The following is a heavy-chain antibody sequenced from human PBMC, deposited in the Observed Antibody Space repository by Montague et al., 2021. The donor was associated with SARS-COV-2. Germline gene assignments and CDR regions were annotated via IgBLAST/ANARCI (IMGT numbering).Heavy chain of an antibody. D-gene: IGHD3-10*01. Sequence: SETLSLTCTVSGGSISSYYWSWIRQPPGKGLEWIGYIYYSGSTSYNPSLESRVTISADTSKNHLSLKLRSVTAADTAVYYCAREISGPDYFDYWGQGTLVTVSS. V-gene: IGHV4-59*01. J-gene: IGHJ4*02. CDR2: IYYSGST. CDR3: AREISGPDYFDY. CDR1: GGSISSYY.